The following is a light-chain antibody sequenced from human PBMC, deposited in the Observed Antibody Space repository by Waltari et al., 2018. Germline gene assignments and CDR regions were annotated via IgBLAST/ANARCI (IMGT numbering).Light chain of an antibody. CDR3: NSRDTSGFPVV. J-gene: IGLJ2*01. CDR2: GKN. V-gene: IGLV3-19*01. Sequence: SSELTQDPAVSVALGQTVKITCQGDSLKTYYPSRYPQKPGQAPVLVIYGKNIRPSGIPDRPSGSRSGNTASWTVTGAQAEDEADYYCNSRDTSGFPVVFGGGTKVTVL. CDR1: SLKTYY.